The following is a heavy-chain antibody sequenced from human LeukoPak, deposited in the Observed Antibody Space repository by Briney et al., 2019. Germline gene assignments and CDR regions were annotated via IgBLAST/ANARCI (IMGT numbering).Heavy chain of an antibody. CDR1: GYSISSGYY. CDR3: ASLIPIAARLYDY. CDR2: IYHSGST. D-gene: IGHD6-6*01. Sequence: SETLSLTCAVTGYSISSGYYWGWIRQPPGKGLEWIGSIYHSGSTYYNPSLKSRVTISVDTSKNQFSLKLSSVTAADTAVYYCASLIPIAARLYDYWGQGTLVTVSS. V-gene: IGHV4-38-2*01. J-gene: IGHJ4*02.